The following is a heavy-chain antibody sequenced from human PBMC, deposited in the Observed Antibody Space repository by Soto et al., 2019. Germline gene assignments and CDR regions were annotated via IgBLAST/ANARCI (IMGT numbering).Heavy chain of an antibody. J-gene: IGHJ6*02. V-gene: IGHV3-30*18. Sequence: GSLRLSCAASGFTFSSYGMHWVRQAPGKGLEWVAVISYDGSNKYYADSVKGRFTISRDNSKNTLYLQMNSLRAEDTAVYYCAKDLKRSYYYGMDVWGQGTTVTVSS. CDR3: AKDLKRSYYYGMDV. CDR2: ISYDGSNK. D-gene: IGHD4-17*01. CDR1: GFTFSSYG.